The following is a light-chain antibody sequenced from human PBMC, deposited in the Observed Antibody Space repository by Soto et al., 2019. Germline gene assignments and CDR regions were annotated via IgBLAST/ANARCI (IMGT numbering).Light chain of an antibody. CDR2: DTS. Sequence: QAVVTQEPSLTVSPGGTVALTCGSSTGAVTSDHFPFWFQQKPGQAPRTLIYDTSIKHSWTPARFSGSLLGGKAALTLSGAQPEDEADYYCLLSYTGVRVFGGGTKLTVL. V-gene: IGLV7-46*01. J-gene: IGLJ3*02. CDR1: TGAVTSDHF. CDR3: LLSYTGVRV.